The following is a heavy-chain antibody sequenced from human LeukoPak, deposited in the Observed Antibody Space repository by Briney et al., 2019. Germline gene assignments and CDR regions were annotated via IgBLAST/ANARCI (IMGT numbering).Heavy chain of an antibody. CDR2: ISAYNGNT. D-gene: IGHD6-19*01. J-gene: IGHJ6*02. CDR3: ARGTVAVNYYYYGMDV. CDR1: GYTFTSYG. V-gene: IGHV1-18*01. Sequence: GASVKVSCKASGYTFTSYGISWVRQAPGQGLEWMGWISAYNGNTNHAQKLQGRVTMTTDTSTSTAYMELRSLRSDDTAVYYCARGTVAVNYYYYGMDVWGQGTTVTVSS.